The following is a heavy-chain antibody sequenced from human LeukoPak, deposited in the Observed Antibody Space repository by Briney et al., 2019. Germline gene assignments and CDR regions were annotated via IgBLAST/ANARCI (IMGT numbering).Heavy chain of an antibody. CDR1: GYTFTDYY. CDR3: ARGSHQYYYDSSGPFDL. J-gene: IGHJ2*01. CDR2: INPGGGRA. Sequence: ASVKVSCKASGYTFTDYYVHWVRRAPGLGLEWMGVINPGGGRATYAQKFQDRVTMTRNTSISTAYMELSSLRSEDTAVYYCARGSHQYYYDSSGPFDLWGRGTLVTVSS. V-gene: IGHV1-46*01. D-gene: IGHD3-22*01.